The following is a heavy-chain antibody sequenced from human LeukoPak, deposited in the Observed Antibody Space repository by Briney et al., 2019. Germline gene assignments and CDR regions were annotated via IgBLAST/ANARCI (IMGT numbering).Heavy chain of an antibody. J-gene: IGHJ3*02. V-gene: IGHV1-69*01. Sequence: GSSVKVSCKASGGTFSSYAISWVRQAPGQGLEWMGGIIPIFGTANYAQKFQGRVTITADESTSTAYMELSSLRSEDTAVYYCATVLHYYGSGSYAFDIWGQGTMVTVSS. D-gene: IGHD3-10*01. CDR3: ATVLHYYGSGSYAFDI. CDR2: IIPIFGTA. CDR1: GGTFSSYA.